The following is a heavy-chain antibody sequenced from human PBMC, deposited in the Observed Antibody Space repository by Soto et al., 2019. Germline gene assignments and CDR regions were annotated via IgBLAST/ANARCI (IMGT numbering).Heavy chain of an antibody. CDR3: QTGNYFDY. V-gene: IGHV3-9*01. CDR2: ISWNSGTI. CDR1: GFTFDDYA. J-gene: IGHJ4*02. Sequence: SLRLSCAASGFTFDDYAMHWVRQAPGEGLEWVSGISWNSGTIGYADSVKGRFTISRDNAKNSLYLQMNSLRGEDTALYYCQTGNYFDYLGQGDLVTVSS.